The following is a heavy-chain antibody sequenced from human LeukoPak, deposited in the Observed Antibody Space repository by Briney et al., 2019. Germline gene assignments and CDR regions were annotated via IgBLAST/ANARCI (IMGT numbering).Heavy chain of an antibody. CDR1: GGSISSGSHY. J-gene: IGHJ4*02. V-gene: IGHV4-61*02. Sequence: SQTLSLTCSVSGGSISSGSHYWSWIRQPAGKGLEWIGRIYTSGSTNYNPSLKSRVTISVDTSKNQFSLKLSSVTAADTAVYYCARGPGDYFDYWGQGTLVTVSS. CDR2: IYTSGST. CDR3: ARGPGDYFDY.